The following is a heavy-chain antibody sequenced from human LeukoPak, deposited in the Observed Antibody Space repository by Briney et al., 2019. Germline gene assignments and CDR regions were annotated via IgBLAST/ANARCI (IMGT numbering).Heavy chain of an antibody. V-gene: IGHV4-38-2*02. CDR1: GYPITTSYY. CDR2: AHHTAGT. CDR3: ARDEPGGLHY. J-gene: IGHJ4*02. Sequence: PETLSLTCAVSGYPITTSYYCTWVRQSPEKGLEWIGSAHHTAGTYYNPSLKSRVTISLETSRNQFSLRLNSVTAADTAVYYCARDEPGGLHYWGQGTLVTVSS. D-gene: IGHD1-14*01.